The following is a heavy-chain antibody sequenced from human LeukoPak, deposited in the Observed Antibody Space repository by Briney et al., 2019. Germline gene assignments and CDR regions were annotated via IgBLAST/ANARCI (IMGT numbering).Heavy chain of an antibody. CDR3: AGGGNWRLDP. D-gene: IGHD1-1*01. CDR1: GGSINSDDW. J-gene: IGHJ5*02. CDR2: IYQRSGTP. Sequence: PSGTLSLTCAVSGGSINSDDWWSWVRQSPGKGLEWIGAIYQRSGTPTYNPSLKSRVTISVDKSKNQFSLNLSSVTAADTAVYFCAGGGNWRLDPWGQGTLVTVSS. V-gene: IGHV4-4*02.